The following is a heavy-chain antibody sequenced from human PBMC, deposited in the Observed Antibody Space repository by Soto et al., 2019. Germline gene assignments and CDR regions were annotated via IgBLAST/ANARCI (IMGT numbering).Heavy chain of an antibody. J-gene: IGHJ4*02. V-gene: IGHV1-2*02. CDR3: ARGCSWYDY. D-gene: IGHD6-13*01. Sequence: KVACKSSGYNFIYYMHWVRQAPGQGLEWMGWINPTNGGTNYSRKFQGLVTMTRATSIRTFYLELSSLRSDDTAVYYCARGCSWYDYWGQGTMVTVSS. CDR2: INPTNGGT. CDR1: GYNFIYY.